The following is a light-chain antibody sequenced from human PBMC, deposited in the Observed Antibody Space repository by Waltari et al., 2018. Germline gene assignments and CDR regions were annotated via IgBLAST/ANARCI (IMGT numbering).Light chain of an antibody. CDR2: RND. Sequence: QSVLTQPPSASGTPGQRVTISCSGSSSNIGSNYVYWYQQLPGTAPKVLIYRNDSRPSGVPDRFSGSKSGTSASLAISGLRSEDEADYYCAAWDDSLSVGVFGGGTKLTVL. CDR3: AAWDDSLSVGV. V-gene: IGLV1-47*01. J-gene: IGLJ3*02. CDR1: SSNIGSNY.